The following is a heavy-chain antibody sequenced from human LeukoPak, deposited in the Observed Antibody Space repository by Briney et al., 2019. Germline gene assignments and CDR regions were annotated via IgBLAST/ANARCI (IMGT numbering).Heavy chain of an antibody. J-gene: IGHJ5*02. CDR1: GDSVSSNSAA. V-gene: IGHV6-1*01. D-gene: IGHD3-9*01. Sequence: SQTRSLTCAISGDSVSSNSAAWHWIRQSPSRGLEWLGRTYYRSKWYNDYAVSVKSRITINPDTSKNQFSLQLNSVTPEDTAVYYCAREAWDYDILTGYQYSNWFDPWGQGTLVTVSS. CDR2: TYYRSKWYN. CDR3: AREAWDYDILTGYQYSNWFDP.